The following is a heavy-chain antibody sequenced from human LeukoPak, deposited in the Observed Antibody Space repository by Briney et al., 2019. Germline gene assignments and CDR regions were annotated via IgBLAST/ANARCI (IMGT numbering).Heavy chain of an antibody. CDR1: GGSMRSHY. CDR2: IYYNGIT. J-gene: IGHJ3*02. Sequence: SETLSLTCTVSGGSMRSHYWSWIRQSPGRGLEWIGYIYYNGITNYNPSLKSRVTISLDTSKSQFSLRLTSVTAADTAVYYCVRWVVTGIKGAFDIWGQGTMVTVSS. V-gene: IGHV4-59*11. D-gene: IGHD2-21*02. CDR3: VRWVVTGIKGAFDI.